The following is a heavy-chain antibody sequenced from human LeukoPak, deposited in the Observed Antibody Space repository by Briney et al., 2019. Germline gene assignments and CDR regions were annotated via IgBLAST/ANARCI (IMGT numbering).Heavy chain of an antibody. CDR1: GFTFSSYG. CDR3: AKAPGGAVAY. CDR2: ISGSGGST. D-gene: IGHD6-19*01. Sequence: GGTLRLSCAASGFTFSSYGMSWVRQAPGKGLEWVSAISGSGGSTYYADSVKGRFTISRDNSKNTLYLQMNSLRAEDTAVYYCAKAPGGAVAYWGQGTLVTVSS. V-gene: IGHV3-23*01. J-gene: IGHJ4*02.